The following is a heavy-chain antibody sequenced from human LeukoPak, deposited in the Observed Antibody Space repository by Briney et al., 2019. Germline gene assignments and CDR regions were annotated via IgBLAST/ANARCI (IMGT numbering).Heavy chain of an antibody. V-gene: IGHV3-23*01. CDR1: GFTFSSYA. J-gene: IGHJ5*02. D-gene: IGHD6-19*01. Sequence: PGGSLRLSCAAPGFTFSSYAMNWVRQAPGKGLEWVSGISSSSDRMYYADSVKGRFTISRDNSKNTLYLQMNSLRAEDTAVYYCAKDLVSSGWSSSLFDPWGQGTLVTVSS. CDR3: AKDLVSSGWSSSLFDP. CDR2: ISSSSDRM.